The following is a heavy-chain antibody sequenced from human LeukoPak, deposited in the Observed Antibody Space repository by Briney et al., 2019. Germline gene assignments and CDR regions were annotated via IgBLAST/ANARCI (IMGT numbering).Heavy chain of an antibody. CDR1: GFTFSNSW. J-gene: IGHJ4*02. V-gene: IGHV3-74*01. CDR2: INTDESIT. CDR3: ARDKPIDY. Sequence: PGGSLRLSCAASGFTFSNSWMHWVRQAPGEGLVWLSRINTDESITNYADSVKGRFTISRDNAKNTLYLQMSSLRVEDTAVFYCARDKPIDYWGQGTLVTVSS.